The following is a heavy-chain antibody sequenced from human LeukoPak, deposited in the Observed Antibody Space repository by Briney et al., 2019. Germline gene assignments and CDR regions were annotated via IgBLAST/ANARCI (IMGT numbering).Heavy chain of an antibody. CDR3: ASDRIAAAGTNWFDP. J-gene: IGHJ5*02. Sequence: SETLSLTCTVSGYSISSGYYWGWIRQPPGKGLEWIGSIYHSGSTYYNPSLKSRVTISVDTSKNQFSLKLSSVTAADTAVYYCASDRIAAAGTNWFDPWGQGTLVTVSS. V-gene: IGHV4-38-2*02. CDR1: GYSISSGYY. CDR2: IYHSGST. D-gene: IGHD6-13*01.